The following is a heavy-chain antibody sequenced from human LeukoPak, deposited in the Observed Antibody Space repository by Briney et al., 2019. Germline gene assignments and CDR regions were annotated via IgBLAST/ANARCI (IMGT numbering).Heavy chain of an antibody. Sequence: PSETLSLTCAVYGGSFSGYYRSWIRQPPGKGLGWIGEINHSGSTNYNPSLKSRVTISVDTSKNQFSLKLSSVTAADTAVYYCARAIKGIAAAGTHWFDPWGQGTLVTVSS. CDR3: ARAIKGIAAAGTHWFDP. J-gene: IGHJ5*02. CDR1: GGSFSGYY. CDR2: INHSGST. D-gene: IGHD6-13*01. V-gene: IGHV4-34*01.